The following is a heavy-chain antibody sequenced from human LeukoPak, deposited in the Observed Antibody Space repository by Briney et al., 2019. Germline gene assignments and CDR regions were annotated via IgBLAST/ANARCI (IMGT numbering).Heavy chain of an antibody. Sequence: SETLSLTCTVSGGSLSSGSYYWSWIRQPAGKGLEWIGRIYTSGSTNYNPSLKSRVTISVDTSKNQFSLKLSSVTAADTAVYYCARDAGSYSSGWYGGWFDPWGQGTLVTVSS. V-gene: IGHV4-61*02. CDR3: ARDAGSYSSGWYGGWFDP. CDR2: IYTSGST. J-gene: IGHJ5*02. CDR1: GGSLSSGSYY. D-gene: IGHD6-19*01.